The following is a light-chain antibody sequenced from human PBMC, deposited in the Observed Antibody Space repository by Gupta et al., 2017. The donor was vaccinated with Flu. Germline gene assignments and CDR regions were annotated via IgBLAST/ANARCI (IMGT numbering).Light chain of an antibody. V-gene: IGLV1-44*01. CDR2: NNN. J-gene: IGLJ1*01. CDR1: SSNIGSNT. Sequence: QSVLTQPPSASGTPGQRVTISCSGSSSNIGSNTVTWYQQLPGTAPKVLIYNNNQRPSEVPDRFSGSKSGTSASLAISGLQSEDEADYYCATWDDSLNEVFGTGTKVTVL. CDR3: ATWDDSLNEV.